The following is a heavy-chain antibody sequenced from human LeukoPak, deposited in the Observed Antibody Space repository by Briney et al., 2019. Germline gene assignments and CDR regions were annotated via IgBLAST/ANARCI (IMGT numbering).Heavy chain of an antibody. J-gene: IGHJ6*03. CDR3: ARGGRDTSEYYDFWSGSNRLYYYYYMDV. V-gene: IGHV4-38-2*02. CDR2: IYHSGST. Sequence: SETLSLTCTDSGYSISSGYYWGWIRQPPGKGLEWIGRIYHSGSTYYNPSLKSRVTISVDTSKNQFSLKLSSVTAADTAVYYCARGGRDTSEYYDFWSGSNRLYYYYYMDVWGKGTTVTVSS. CDR1: GYSISSGYY. D-gene: IGHD3-3*01.